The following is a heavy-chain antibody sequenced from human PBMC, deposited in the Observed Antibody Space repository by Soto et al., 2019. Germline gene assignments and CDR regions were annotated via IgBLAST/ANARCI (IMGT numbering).Heavy chain of an antibody. V-gene: IGHV1-18*01. CDR2: ISAYNGNT. CDR1: GYTFTSYG. D-gene: IGHD3-9*01. Sequence: ASVKVSCKASGYTFTSYGISWVRQAPGQGLEWMGWISAYNGNTNYAQKLQGRVSMTTDTSTKTAYMEVRSLRSDDTAVYYCARGGYYDTSGSRNYHFPGMTFLGQGTTVTGSS. J-gene: IGHJ6*01. CDR3: ARGGYYDTSGSRNYHFPGMTF.